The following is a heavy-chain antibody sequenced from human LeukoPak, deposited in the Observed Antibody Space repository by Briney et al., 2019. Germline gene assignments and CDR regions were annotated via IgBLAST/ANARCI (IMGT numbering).Heavy chain of an antibody. Sequence: SETLSLTCTVSGGSISSYYWSWIRQPPGKGLEWIGYIYYSGSTNYNPSLKSRVTILVDTSKNQFSLKLSSVTAADTAVYYCARGGHASYYDFWSGYSFDYWGQGTLVTVSS. D-gene: IGHD3-3*01. V-gene: IGHV4-59*01. CDR2: IYYSGST. CDR1: GGSISSYY. CDR3: ARGGHASYYDFWSGYSFDY. J-gene: IGHJ4*02.